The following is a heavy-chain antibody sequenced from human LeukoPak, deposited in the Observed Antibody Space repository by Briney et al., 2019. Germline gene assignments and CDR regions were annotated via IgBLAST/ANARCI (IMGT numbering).Heavy chain of an antibody. CDR1: GGSLSSYY. CDR3: ARLWCTNGVCYTVDY. V-gene: IGHV4-4*07. Sequence: SETLSLTCTVSGGSLSSYYWSWIRQPAGKGLEWIGRIYTSGSTNYNPSLTSRVTMSVDTSKNQFSLKLSSVTAADTAVYYCARLWCTNGVCYTVDYWGQGTLVTVSS. CDR2: IYTSGST. D-gene: IGHD2-8*01. J-gene: IGHJ4*02.